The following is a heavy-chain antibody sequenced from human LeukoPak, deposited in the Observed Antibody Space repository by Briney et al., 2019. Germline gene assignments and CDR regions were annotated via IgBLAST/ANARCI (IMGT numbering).Heavy chain of an antibody. CDR1: GYTFTSYD. CDR2: ISGYNGNT. D-gene: IGHD2-8*02. J-gene: IGHJ4*02. CDR3: ARGTDLFDY. V-gene: IGHV1-18*01. Sequence: GASVKVSCKASGYTFTSYDISWVRQAPGQGLEWMGWISGYNGNTNYAQKLQGRVTMTTNTSTSTAYMELRSLSSADTAVYYCARGTDLFDYWGQGTLVTVSS.